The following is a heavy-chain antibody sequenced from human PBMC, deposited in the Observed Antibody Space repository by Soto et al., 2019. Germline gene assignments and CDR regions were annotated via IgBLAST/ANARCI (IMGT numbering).Heavy chain of an antibody. V-gene: IGHV3-33*01. J-gene: IGHJ3*02. CDR3: ARPLLTHDAFDI. Sequence: QVQLVESGGGVVQPGRSLRLSCAASGFTFSSYGMHRVRQAPGKGLEWVAVIWYDGSNKYYADSVKGRFTISRDNSKNTLELQMNSLRAEDTAVYYCARPLLTHDAFDIWGQGTMVTVSS. CDR2: IWYDGSNK. D-gene: IGHD3-9*01. CDR1: GFTFSSYG.